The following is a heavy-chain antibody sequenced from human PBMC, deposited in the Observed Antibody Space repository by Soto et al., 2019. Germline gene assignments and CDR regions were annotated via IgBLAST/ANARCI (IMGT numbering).Heavy chain of an antibody. D-gene: IGHD1-7*01. CDR2: INSDGSST. CDR1: GFTFSSYW. V-gene: IGHV3-74*01. Sequence: GGSLRLSCAASGFTFSSYWMHWVRQAPGKGLVWVSRINSDGSSTSYADSVKGRFTISRDNAKNTLYLQMNSLSAEDTAVYYCARAGITGTSPYYYYYGMDVWGQGTTVTVSS. J-gene: IGHJ6*02. CDR3: ARAGITGTSPYYYYYGMDV.